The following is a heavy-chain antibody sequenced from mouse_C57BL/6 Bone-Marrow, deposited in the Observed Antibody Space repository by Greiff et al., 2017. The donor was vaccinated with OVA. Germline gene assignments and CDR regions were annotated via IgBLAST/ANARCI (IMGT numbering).Heavy chain of an antibody. Sequence: QVQLQQSGPELVKPGASVKISCKASGYTFTDYYINWVKQRPGRGLEWIGRIDPNSGGTKYNEKFKSKATLTVDKPSSTAYMQLSSLTSEDSAVYYCARSMIKEYFDVWGTGTTVTVSS. CDR2: IDPNSGGT. V-gene: IGHV1-72*01. J-gene: IGHJ1*03. CDR3: ARSMIKEYFDV. D-gene: IGHD2-4*01. CDR1: GYTFTDYY.